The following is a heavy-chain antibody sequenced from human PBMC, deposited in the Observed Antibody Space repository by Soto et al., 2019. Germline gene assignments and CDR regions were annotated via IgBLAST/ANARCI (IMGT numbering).Heavy chain of an antibody. CDR2: IHHSETT. Sequence: SETLSLTCAVSGASVISTKWWSWVRQSPGKGLEWIGEIHHSETTVYNPSFKSRVTISVDTSKNQFSLKLNSVTAADTAVYYCARDLWGYCGTDCYPLDVWGQGTTVTVSS. D-gene: IGHD2-21*02. CDR3: ARDLWGYCGTDCYPLDV. CDR1: GASVISTKW. V-gene: IGHV4-4*02. J-gene: IGHJ6*02.